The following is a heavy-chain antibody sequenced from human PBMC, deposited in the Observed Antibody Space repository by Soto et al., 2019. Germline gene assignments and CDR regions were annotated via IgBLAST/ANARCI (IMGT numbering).Heavy chain of an antibody. V-gene: IGHV3-23*01. Sequence: GGSLRLSCAASGFTFSSYAMSWVRQAPGKGLEWVSAISGSGGSTYYADSVKGRFTTSRDNSKNTLYLQMNSLRAEDTAVYYCAKDQSSSSFPWFDPWGQGTLVTVSS. CDR3: AKDQSSSSFPWFDP. CDR2: ISGSGGST. D-gene: IGHD6-6*01. J-gene: IGHJ5*02. CDR1: GFTFSSYA.